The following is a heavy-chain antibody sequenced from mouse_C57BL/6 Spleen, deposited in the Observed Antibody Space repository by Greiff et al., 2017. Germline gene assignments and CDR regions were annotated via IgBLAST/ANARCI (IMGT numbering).Heavy chain of an antibody. V-gene: IGHV1-54*01. D-gene: IGHD1-2*01. CDR1: GYAFTNYL. Sequence: VQLQQSGAELVRPGTSVKVSCKASGYAFTNYLIEWVKQRPGQGLEWIGVINPGSGGTNYNEKFKGKATLTADKASSTAYMQLSSLTSEDSAVYFCARRLLGYAMDYWGQGTSVTVSS. CDR3: ARRLLGYAMDY. CDR2: INPGSGGT. J-gene: IGHJ4*01.